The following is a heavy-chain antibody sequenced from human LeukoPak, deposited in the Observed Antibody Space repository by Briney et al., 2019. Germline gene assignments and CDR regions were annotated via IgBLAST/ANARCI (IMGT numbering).Heavy chain of an antibody. V-gene: IGHV1-2*02. J-gene: IGHJ5*02. D-gene: IGHD2-21*01. CDR1: GYTFTGHY. CDR3: ARSVVVIAIRWFDP. CDR2: INPNSGDT. Sequence: ASVKVSCKASGYTFTGHYMNWVRQAPGQGLEWMGWINPNSGDTDYAQKFQGRVSMTRDTSISTAYMELRRLRSDDTAVYYCARSVVVIAIRWFDPWGQGTLVTVSS.